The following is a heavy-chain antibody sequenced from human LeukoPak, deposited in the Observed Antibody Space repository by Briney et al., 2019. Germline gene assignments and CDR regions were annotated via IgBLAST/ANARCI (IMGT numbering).Heavy chain of an antibody. CDR3: ARGDTGPYYFDY. CDR2: IWYDGSNK. J-gene: IGHJ4*02. V-gene: IGHV3-33*01. D-gene: IGHD5-18*01. Sequence: PGGSLRLSCAASGFTFSSYGMRWVRQAPGKGLEWVAVIWYDGSNKYYADSVKGRFTISRDNSKNTLYLQMNSLRAEDTAVYYCARGDTGPYYFDYWGQGTLVTVSS. CDR1: GFTFSSYG.